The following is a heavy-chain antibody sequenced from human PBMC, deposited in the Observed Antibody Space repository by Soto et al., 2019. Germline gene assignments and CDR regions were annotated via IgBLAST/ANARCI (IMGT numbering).Heavy chain of an antibody. D-gene: IGHD3-22*01. CDR2: IYYRGST. J-gene: IGHJ4*02. V-gene: IGHV4-30-4*01. Sequence: QVQLHESGPGLVRPSQTLSLTCNVSGGSISTADYYWSWIRQPPGKGLEWIGYIYYRGSTYYNPSLESRVAISIDTSKNQFSLNLTSVTAPDTAVYFCVSDYDSGGYIGYWGQGTLVTVSS. CDR3: VSDYDSGGYIGY. CDR1: GGSISTADYY.